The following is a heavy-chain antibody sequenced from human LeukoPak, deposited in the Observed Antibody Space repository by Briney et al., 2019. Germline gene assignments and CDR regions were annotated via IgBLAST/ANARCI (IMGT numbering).Heavy chain of an antibody. V-gene: IGHV3-23*01. D-gene: IGHD2-2*01. CDR2: ISGSGGST. CDR1: GFTFSSYA. Sequence: GGSLRLSCAASGFTFSSYAMSWDRQAPGKGLEWVSAISGSGGSTYYADSVKGRFTISRDNSKNTLYLQMNSLRAEDTAVYYCARDRTYCSSTSCPIDYWGQGTLVTVSS. CDR3: ARDRTYCSSTSCPIDY. J-gene: IGHJ4*02.